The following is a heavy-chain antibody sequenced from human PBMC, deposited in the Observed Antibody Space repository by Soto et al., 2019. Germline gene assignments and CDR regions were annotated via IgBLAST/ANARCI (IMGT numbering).Heavy chain of an antibody. J-gene: IGHJ6*02. V-gene: IGHV1-18*01. Sequence: QVQLVQSGAEVKKPGASVKVSCEASGYTCTSYGISGVRQAPGQGLEWMGWIRAYDGNTKYAQELQGRVTMTTDTSTSTAYMELRSLRSDDTAVYYCARDLPTMDVWGQGTTVTVSS. CDR3: ARDLPTMDV. CDR1: GYTCTSYG. CDR2: IRAYDGNT.